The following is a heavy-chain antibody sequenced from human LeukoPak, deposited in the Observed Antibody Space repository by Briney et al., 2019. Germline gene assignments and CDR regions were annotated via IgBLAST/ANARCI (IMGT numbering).Heavy chain of an antibody. Sequence: SETLSLTCTVSGGSINSYYWSWIRQPPGKGLEWIGYIYYSGSIKYNPSLKSRVTMSVDTSKNQFSLKLSSVTAADTAVYYCARTFFTETWFDPWGQGTLVTVSS. CDR2: IYYSGSI. CDR3: ARTFFTETWFDP. D-gene: IGHD2/OR15-2a*01. J-gene: IGHJ5*02. V-gene: IGHV4-59*01. CDR1: GGSINSYY.